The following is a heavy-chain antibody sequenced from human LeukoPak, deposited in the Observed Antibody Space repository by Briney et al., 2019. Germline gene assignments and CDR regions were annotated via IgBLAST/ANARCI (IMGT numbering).Heavy chain of an antibody. D-gene: IGHD2-21*02. V-gene: IGHV4-39*07. CDR1: GGSISSGGYY. CDR2: IHHSKSS. CDR3: ARGGDWLFDY. Sequence: LSLTCTVSGGSISSGGYYWSWIRQPPGKGLEWIGEIHHSKSSNYYPSLKSRVTISVDKSKNQFSLELNSVTAADTAVYYCARGGDWLFDYWGQGILVTVSS. J-gene: IGHJ4*02.